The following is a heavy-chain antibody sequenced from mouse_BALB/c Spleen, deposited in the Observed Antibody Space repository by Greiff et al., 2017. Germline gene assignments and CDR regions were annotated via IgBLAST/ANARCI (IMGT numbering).Heavy chain of an antibody. CDR1: GYAFTNYL. CDR2: INPGSGGT. D-gene: IGHD2-10*01. J-gene: IGHJ4*01. Sequence: QVQLQQSGAELVRPGTSVKVSCKASGYAFTNYLIEWVKQWPGQGLEWIGVINPGSGGTNYNEKFKGKATLTADKSSSTAYMQLSSLTSDDSAVYFCARSGAYYGNYGGAMDYWGQGTSVTVSS. V-gene: IGHV1-54*01. CDR3: ARSGAYYGNYGGAMDY.